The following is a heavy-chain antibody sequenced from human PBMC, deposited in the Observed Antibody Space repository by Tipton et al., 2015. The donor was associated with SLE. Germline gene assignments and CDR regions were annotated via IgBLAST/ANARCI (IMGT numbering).Heavy chain of an antibody. CDR2: IYHSGST. CDR3: ARSGEFRPLAFDI. J-gene: IGHJ3*02. V-gene: IGHV4-30-2*01. CDR1: GGSISSGGYS. D-gene: IGHD3-10*01. Sequence: TLSLTCAVSGGSISSGGYSWSWIRQPPGKGLEWIGYIYHSGSTYYNPSLKSRVTISVDRSKNQFSLKLSSVTAADTAVYYCARSGEFRPLAFDIWGQGTMVTVSS.